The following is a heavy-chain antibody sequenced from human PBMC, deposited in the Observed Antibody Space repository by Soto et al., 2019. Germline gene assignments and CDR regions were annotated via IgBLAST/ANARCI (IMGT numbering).Heavy chain of an antibody. CDR2: IYYSGST. Sequence: SETLSLTCTVSGGSISSGGYYWSWIRQRPGKGLEWIGYIYYSGSTYYNPSLKSRVTISVDTSKNQFSLKLSSVTAADTAVYYCARDHGPSHYDFCSGNVGAYYYYGMDVWGQGTTVTVSS. CDR1: GGSISSGGYY. CDR3: ARDHGPSHYDFCSGNVGAYYYYGMDV. J-gene: IGHJ6*02. V-gene: IGHV4-31*03. D-gene: IGHD3-3*01.